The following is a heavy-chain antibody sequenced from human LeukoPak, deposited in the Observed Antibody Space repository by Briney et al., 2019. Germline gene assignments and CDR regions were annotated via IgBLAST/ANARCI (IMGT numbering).Heavy chain of an antibody. CDR2: IYYSGST. CDR3: ARDTVRGYSSSFYFDY. CDR1: GGSISSGGYY. J-gene: IGHJ4*02. V-gene: IGHV4-31*03. D-gene: IGHD6-13*01. Sequence: SQTLSLTCTVSGGSISSGGYYWSWIRQHPGKGLEWIGYIYYSGSTYYNPSLKSRVTISVDPSKNQFSLKLSSVTAADTAVYYCARDTVRGYSSSFYFDYWGQGTLVTVSS.